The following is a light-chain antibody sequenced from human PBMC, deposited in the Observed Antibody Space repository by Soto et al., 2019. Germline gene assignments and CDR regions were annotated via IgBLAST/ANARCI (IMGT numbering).Light chain of an antibody. CDR3: QQYNDFQYT. CDR2: DAS. J-gene: IGKJ2*01. V-gene: IGKV3-11*01. Sequence: EIVLIQSPASLSLSAGERATLSCRASQSVSTYLAWYQHKAGQAPRLLIYDASNRASGVPARFSGSGSETDFTLTIDSLEPEDSAIYFCQQYNDFQYTFGPGTKLEI. CDR1: QSVSTY.